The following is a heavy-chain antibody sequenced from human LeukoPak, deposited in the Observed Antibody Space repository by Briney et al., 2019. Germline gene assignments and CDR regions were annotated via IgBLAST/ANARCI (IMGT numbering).Heavy chain of an antibody. J-gene: IGHJ6*04. D-gene: IGHD3-10*01. Sequence: GGSLRLSCAASGFVFSTYKMNWVRQAPGKGLERVSSIDRSSYIYYADSVKGRFTISRDNAKNSLYLQLNSLRAEDTAAYYCARAVYGSGSYGTYYFFYGIDVWGKGTTVTVSS. CDR1: GFVFSTYK. CDR3: ARAVYGSGSYGTYYFFYGIDV. V-gene: IGHV3-21*01. CDR2: IDRSSYI.